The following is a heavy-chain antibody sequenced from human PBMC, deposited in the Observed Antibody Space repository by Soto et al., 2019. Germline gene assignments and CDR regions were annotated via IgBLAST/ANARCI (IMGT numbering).Heavy chain of an antibody. CDR2: TYYRSKWYN. J-gene: IGHJ6*02. CDR1: GDSVSSNSAA. V-gene: IGHV6-1*01. D-gene: IGHD3-10*01. Sequence: SQTLSLTCAISGDSVSSNSAAWNWIRQSPSRGLEWLGRTYYRSKWYNDYAVSVKSRVTMSGDTSNNQFSLKLSSVTAADTAVYYCARRRALYGSRSDNYYGMDVWGLGTTVTVSS. CDR3: ARRRALYGSRSDNYYGMDV.